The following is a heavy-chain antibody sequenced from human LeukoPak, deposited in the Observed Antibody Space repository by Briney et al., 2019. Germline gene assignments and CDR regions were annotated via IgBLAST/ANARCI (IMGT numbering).Heavy chain of an antibody. Sequence: SETLSLTCTVSGGSISSSSYYWSWIRQPAGKGLEWIGRIYTSGSTNYNPSLKSRVTMSVDTSKNQFSLKLSSVTAADTAVYYCARELGRDYDFWSGYYVYWGQGTLVTVSS. CDR1: GGSISSSSYY. V-gene: IGHV4-61*02. CDR3: ARELGRDYDFWSGYYVY. J-gene: IGHJ4*02. D-gene: IGHD3-3*01. CDR2: IYTSGST.